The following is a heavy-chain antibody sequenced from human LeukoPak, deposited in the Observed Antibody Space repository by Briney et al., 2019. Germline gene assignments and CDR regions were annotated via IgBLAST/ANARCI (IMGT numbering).Heavy chain of an antibody. CDR1: GGSISNYH. CDR3: ARRLISSGWSFDY. J-gene: IGHJ4*02. CDR2: IHTSGST. V-gene: IGHV4-4*07. Sequence: SETLSLTCTVSGGSISNYHWSWIRQPAGKGLEWIGQIHTSGSTNYNPPLKSRVTVSIDTPENQLSLTIRSVTAADTAIYYCARRLISSGWSFDYWGQGTLVTVSS. D-gene: IGHD6-19*01.